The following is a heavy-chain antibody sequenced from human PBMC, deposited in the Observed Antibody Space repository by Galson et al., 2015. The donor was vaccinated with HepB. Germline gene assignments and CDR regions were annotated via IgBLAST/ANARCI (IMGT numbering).Heavy chain of an antibody. Sequence: SLRLSCAASGFTSSSSALSWVRQTPGKGPEWVTAISGDASRTYYADPVKGRFTISRDNSKNTLYLQMNSLRVEDTAIYYCAKERSQSYSDCWGQGALVTVSS. CDR1: GFTSSSSA. J-gene: IGHJ4*02. CDR2: ISGDASRT. D-gene: IGHD3-10*01. V-gene: IGHV3-23*01. CDR3: AKERSQSYSDC.